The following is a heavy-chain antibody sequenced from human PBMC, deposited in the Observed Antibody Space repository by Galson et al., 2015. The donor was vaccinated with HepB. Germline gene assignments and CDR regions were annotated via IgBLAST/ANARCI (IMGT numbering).Heavy chain of an antibody. CDR1: GYTFTSYA. CDR3: ARDSKLVDFKGMGWYYYGMDV. Sequence: SVKVSCKASGYTFTSYAMNWVRQAPGQGLEWMGWINTNTGNPTYAQGFTGRFVFSLDTSVSTAYLQISSLKAEDTAVYYCARDSKLVDFKGMGWYYYGMDVWGQGTTVTVSS. J-gene: IGHJ6*02. V-gene: IGHV7-4-1*02. CDR2: INTNTGNP. D-gene: IGHD3-3*01.